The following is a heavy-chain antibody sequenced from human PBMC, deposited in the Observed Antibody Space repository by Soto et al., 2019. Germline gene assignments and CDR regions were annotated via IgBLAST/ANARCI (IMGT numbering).Heavy chain of an antibody. CDR3: ARETSYDFWSGPQTMDV. D-gene: IGHD3-3*01. V-gene: IGHV3-33*01. J-gene: IGHJ6*02. Sequence: GGSLRLSCAPSGFTFSSYVMHWVRQAPGKGLEWVAVVHYDGTKKYYADSVRGRFTISRDNSENILYLQMNSLRPDDTAVYFCARETSYDFWSGPQTMDVWGQGTKVTVS. CDR1: GFTFSSYV. CDR2: VHYDGTKK.